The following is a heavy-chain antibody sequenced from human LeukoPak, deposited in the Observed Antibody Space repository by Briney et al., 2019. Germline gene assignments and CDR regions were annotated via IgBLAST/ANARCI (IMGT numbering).Heavy chain of an antibody. CDR3: ASVTTRNYYYYYGMDV. J-gene: IGHJ6*02. V-gene: IGHV3-23*01. CDR1: GFTFSSSA. D-gene: IGHD4-11*01. CDR2: ISGSGGST. Sequence: GGSLRLSCAASGFTFSSSAMSWVRQAPGKGLEWVSAISGSGGSTYYADSVKGRFTISRDNSKNTLYLQMNSLRAEDTAVYYCASVTTRNYYYYYGMDVWGQGTTVTVSS.